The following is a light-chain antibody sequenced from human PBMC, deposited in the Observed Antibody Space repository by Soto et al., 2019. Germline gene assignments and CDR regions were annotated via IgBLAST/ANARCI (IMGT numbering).Light chain of an antibody. V-gene: IGKV1-39*01. Sequence: DIQMTQSPSSLSASVGDRVTITCRASQSISSYLNWYQQKPGKAPKLLIYAASSLQSGVPSRFSGSGSGTDLTLTISSLQPEDFATYYCQQSYSTTSTFGQGTRLEIK. CDR3: QQSYSTTST. CDR2: AAS. CDR1: QSISSY. J-gene: IGKJ5*01.